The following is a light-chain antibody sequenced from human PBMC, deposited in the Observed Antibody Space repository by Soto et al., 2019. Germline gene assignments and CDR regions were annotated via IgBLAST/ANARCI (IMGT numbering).Light chain of an antibody. V-gene: IGKV1-33*01. J-gene: IGKJ2*01. CDR1: QHISKS. CDR2: GAS. Sequence: DIQLTQSPSSLSASVGDRVTITCQASQHISKSLNWYQQRPGKAPKLLIHGASSLETGVPSRFSGYGSGTYFTFTSSSLQPEDIATYYCQQYDNLLYTFGQGTKLEIK. CDR3: QQYDNLLYT.